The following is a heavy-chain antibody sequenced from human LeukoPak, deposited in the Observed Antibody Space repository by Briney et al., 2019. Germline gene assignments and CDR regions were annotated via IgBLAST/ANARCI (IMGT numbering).Heavy chain of an antibody. D-gene: IGHD3-10*01. J-gene: IGHJ4*02. CDR3: VRDLAYGDY. CDR2: IHSSGGT. Sequence: SETLSLTCTASGASVSTYYWTWIRQPPGKGLEWIGYIHSSGGTNSSPSLKSRVTIALDPSKNQFSLKLRSVTAADTAVYYCVRDLAYGDYWGQGTLVTVSS. V-gene: IGHV4-59*02. CDR1: GASVSTYY.